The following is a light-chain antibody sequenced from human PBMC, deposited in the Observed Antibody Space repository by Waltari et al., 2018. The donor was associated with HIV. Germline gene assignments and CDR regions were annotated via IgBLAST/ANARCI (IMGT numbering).Light chain of an antibody. CDR3: QQYHTTPLT. Sequence: DIVMTQSPDPLAVSLGGRATVHCKSSQSLLDSSINKNFLAWYQQKPGQPPKILVYWASGRESGVPDRFSGGGAETNFTLTINSLKAEDVAVYYCQQYHTTPLTFGGGTRVEIK. CDR1: QSLLDSSINKNF. CDR2: WAS. J-gene: IGKJ4*01. V-gene: IGKV4-1*01.